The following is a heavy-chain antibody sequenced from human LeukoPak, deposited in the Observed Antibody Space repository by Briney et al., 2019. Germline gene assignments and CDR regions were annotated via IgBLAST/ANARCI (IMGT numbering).Heavy chain of an antibody. V-gene: IGHV1-69*10. D-gene: IGHD1-26*01. J-gene: IGHJ4*02. CDR1: GGXFSSYA. Sequence: ASVKVSCKASGGXFSSYAISWVRQAPGQGLEWMGVIIPILGIANYAQKFQGRVTITADKSTSTAYMELSSLRSEDTAVYYCARDQISSGGSYVFFDYWGQGTLVTVSS. CDR2: IIPILGIA. CDR3: ARDQISSGGSYVFFDY.